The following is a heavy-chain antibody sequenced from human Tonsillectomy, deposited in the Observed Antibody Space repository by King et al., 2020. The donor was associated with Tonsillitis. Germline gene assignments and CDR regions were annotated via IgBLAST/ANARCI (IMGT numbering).Heavy chain of an antibody. CDR2: IFSNDEK. V-gene: IGHV2-26*01. D-gene: IGHD3-3*01. Sequence: TLKESGPVLVKPTETLTLTCTVSGFSLSNARMGVSWIRQPPGKALEWLAHIFSNDEKAYSTSLRTRLTISKGTSESQVVLTMSNMDPEDTATYYCERSPYLGEWLSAHFGIDVWGRGTAVTVSS. CDR3: ERSPYLGEWLSAHFGIDV. CDR1: GFSLSNARMG. J-gene: IGHJ6*02.